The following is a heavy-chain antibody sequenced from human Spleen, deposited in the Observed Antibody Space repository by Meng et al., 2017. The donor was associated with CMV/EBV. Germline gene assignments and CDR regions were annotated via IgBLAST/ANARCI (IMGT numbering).Heavy chain of an antibody. V-gene: IGHV3-21*01. Sequence: GESLKISCAASGFTFSSYSMNWVRQAPGKGLEWVSSISSSSSYIYYADSVKGRFTISRDNAKNSLYLQMNSLRAEDTAVYYCARGGPTRPFTVTTGWFDPWGQGTLVTVSS. J-gene: IGHJ5*02. CDR2: ISSSSSYI. CDR1: GFTFSSYS. D-gene: IGHD4-11*01. CDR3: ARGGPTRPFTVTTGWFDP.